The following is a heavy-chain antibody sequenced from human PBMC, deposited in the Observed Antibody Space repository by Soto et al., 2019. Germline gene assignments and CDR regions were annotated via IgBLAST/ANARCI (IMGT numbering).Heavy chain of an antibody. CDR3: ARSWSDGPGNWLDP. Sequence: ASLKVSCKASGYTFTSYGISWVRQAPGQGLEWMGWISAYNGNTNYAQKLQGRVTMTTDTSTSTAYMELRSLISDDTAVYYCARSWSDGPGNWLDPWGQGTLVTVSS. CDR1: GYTFTSYG. J-gene: IGHJ5*02. D-gene: IGHD5-18*01. CDR2: ISAYNGNT. V-gene: IGHV1-18*01.